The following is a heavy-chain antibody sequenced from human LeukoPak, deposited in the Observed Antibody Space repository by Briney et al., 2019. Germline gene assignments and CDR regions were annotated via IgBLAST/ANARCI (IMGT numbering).Heavy chain of an antibody. CDR2: IIPIFGTA. Sequence: ASVKVSCKASGGTFSSYAISWVRQAPGQGLEWIGGIIPIFGTANYAQKFQGRVTITADESTSTAYMELSSLRSEDTAVYYCARGPTIIAAAGEWGQGTLVTVSS. J-gene: IGHJ4*02. CDR3: ARGPTIIAAAGE. V-gene: IGHV1-69*13. D-gene: IGHD6-13*01. CDR1: GGTFSSYA.